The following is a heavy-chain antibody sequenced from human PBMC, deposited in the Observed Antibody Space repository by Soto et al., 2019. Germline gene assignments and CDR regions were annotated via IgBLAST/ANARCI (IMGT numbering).Heavy chain of an antibody. V-gene: IGHV5-10-1*01. CDR3: ARHMDCSGGSCYHYGMDV. CDR2: IDPSDSYT. D-gene: IGHD2-15*01. Sequence: GESLKISCKGSGYSFTSYWISWVRQMPGKGLEWMGRIDPSDSYTNYSPSFQGYVTISADKSISTAYLQWSRLKASDTAMYYCARHMDCSGGSCYHYGMDVWGQGTTVTVS. CDR1: GYSFTSYW. J-gene: IGHJ6*02.